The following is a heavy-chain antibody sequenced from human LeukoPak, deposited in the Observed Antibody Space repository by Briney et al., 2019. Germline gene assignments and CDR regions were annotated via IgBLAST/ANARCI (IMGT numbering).Heavy chain of an antibody. V-gene: IGHV4-59*12. CDR1: GGSISSYY. Sequence: SETLSLTCTVSGGSISSYYWSWIRQPPGKGLEWIGYIYYSGSTNYNPSLKSRVTISVDTSKNQFSLKLSSVTAADTAVYYCARNDYYDSSGYAFDIWGQGTMVTVSS. CDR2: IYYSGST. J-gene: IGHJ3*02. CDR3: ARNDYYDSSGYAFDI. D-gene: IGHD3-22*01.